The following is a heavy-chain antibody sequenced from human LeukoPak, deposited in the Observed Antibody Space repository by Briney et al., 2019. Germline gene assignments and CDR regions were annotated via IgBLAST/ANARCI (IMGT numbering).Heavy chain of an antibody. CDR1: GCTFTGYY. CDR2: INPNSGGT. Sequence: ASVKVSCKASGCTFTGYYMHWVRQAPGQGLEWMGWINPNSGGTNYAQKFQGRVTMTRDTSISTAYMELSRLRPDDTAVYYCASGSAITMVRGVSSYYYYMDVWGKGTTVTVSS. V-gene: IGHV1-2*02. D-gene: IGHD3-10*01. CDR3: ASGSAITMVRGVSSYYYYMDV. J-gene: IGHJ6*03.